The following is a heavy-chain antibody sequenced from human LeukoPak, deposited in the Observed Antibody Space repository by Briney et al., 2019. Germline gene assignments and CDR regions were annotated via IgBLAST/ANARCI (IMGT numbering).Heavy chain of an antibody. Sequence: PGRSLRLSCAACGFTFSSYGMHWVRQAPGKGLEWVAVIWYDGSNKYYADSVKGRFTISRDNSKNTLYLQMNSLRAEDTAVYYCARDLTYMALDYWGQGTLVTVSS. CDR2: IWYDGSNK. V-gene: IGHV3-33*01. CDR3: ARDLTYMALDY. J-gene: IGHJ4*02. CDR1: GFTFSSYG. D-gene: IGHD3-16*01.